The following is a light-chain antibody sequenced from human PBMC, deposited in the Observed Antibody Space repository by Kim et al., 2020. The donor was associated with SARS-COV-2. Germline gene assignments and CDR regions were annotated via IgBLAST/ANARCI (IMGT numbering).Light chain of an antibody. CDR3: QVWNSGVG. CDR2: PGT. CDR1: TLAAFS. J-gene: IGLJ2*01. Sequence: SYELTQPPSLSVAPGKTARITCGGDTLAAFSVQWYQQKAGQAPMVVISPGTDRPSGIPERFSCSTSGNTATLTISRVEAGDEADLYCQVWNSGVGFGGGT. V-gene: IGLV3-21*04.